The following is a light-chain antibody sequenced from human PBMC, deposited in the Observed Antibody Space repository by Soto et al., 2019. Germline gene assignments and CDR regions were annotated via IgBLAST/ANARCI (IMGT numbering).Light chain of an antibody. CDR3: QQYNSYNT. Sequence: DIQMTQSPSTLSASVGDRVTITCRASQSISSWLAWYQQKPGKAPKLLIYDASSLESGVPSRFSGSGSGTEFTLTISSLQPDDFATYYCQQYNSYNTFGQGTKVDI. CDR1: QSISSW. J-gene: IGKJ2*01. CDR2: DAS. V-gene: IGKV1-5*01.